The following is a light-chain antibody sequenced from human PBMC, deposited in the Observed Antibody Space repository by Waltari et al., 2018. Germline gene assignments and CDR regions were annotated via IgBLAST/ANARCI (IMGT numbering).Light chain of an antibody. V-gene: IGLV2-23*02. CDR3: CSYGGTTNWM. Sequence: QSGLTQPASVSGSPGQSITISCTGTSSDIGSYDLVSWYLLLPGKAPKLLISEVSQRPTWVSTRFAGAKSGNTASLTISGLQAEDEADYYCCSYGGTTNWMFGGGTRLTV. J-gene: IGLJ3*02. CDR1: SSDIGSYDL. CDR2: EVS.